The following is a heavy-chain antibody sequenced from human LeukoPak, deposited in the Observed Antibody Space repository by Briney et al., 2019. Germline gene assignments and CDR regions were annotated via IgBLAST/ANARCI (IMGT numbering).Heavy chain of an antibody. D-gene: IGHD2-15*01. J-gene: IGHJ3*02. CDR3: ARSSPDIVVVVGAFDI. V-gene: IGHV4-59*01. CDR2: IYYSGST. CDR1: GGSISSYY. Sequence: PSETLSLTCTVSGGSISSYYWSWIRQPPGKGLEWIGYIYYSGSTNYNPSLNSRVTISVDTSKNQFSLKLSSVTAADTAVYYCARSSPDIVVVVGAFDIWGQGTMVTVSS.